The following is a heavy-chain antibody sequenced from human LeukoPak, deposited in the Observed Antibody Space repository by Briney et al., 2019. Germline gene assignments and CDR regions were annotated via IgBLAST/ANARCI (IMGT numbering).Heavy chain of an antibody. CDR1: GGSISSSSYY. J-gene: IGHJ4*02. CDR2: IYYSGST. Sequence: SETLSLTCTVSGGSISSSSYYWGWIRQPPGRGLEWIGSIYYSGSTYYNPSLKSRVTIPVDTSKNQFSLKLSSVTAADTAVYYCATAIPGYSSRPFDYWGQGTLVTVSS. D-gene: IGHD6-13*01. CDR3: ATAIPGYSSRPFDY. V-gene: IGHV4-39*01.